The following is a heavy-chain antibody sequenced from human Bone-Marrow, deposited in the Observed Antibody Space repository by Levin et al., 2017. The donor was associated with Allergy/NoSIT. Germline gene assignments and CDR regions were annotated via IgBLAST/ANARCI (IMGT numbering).Heavy chain of an antibody. Sequence: PSETLSLTCTVSGGSISSSSYYWGWIRQPPGKGLEWIGSIYYSGSTYYNPSLKSRVTISVDTSKNQFSLKLSSVTAADTAVYYCAEESVVVVAATKTWYFDLWGRGTLVTVSS. CDR3: AEESVVVVAATKTWYFDL. CDR1: GGSISSSSYY. CDR2: IYYSGST. D-gene: IGHD2-15*01. V-gene: IGHV4-39*01. J-gene: IGHJ2*01.